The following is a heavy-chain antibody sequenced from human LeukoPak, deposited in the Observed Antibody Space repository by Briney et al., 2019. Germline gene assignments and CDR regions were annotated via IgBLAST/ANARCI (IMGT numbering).Heavy chain of an antibody. J-gene: IGHJ2*01. CDR1: GFTFSSYS. Sequence: GGSLRVSCAASGFTFSSYSMNWVRDAPGEGLEWVSSISSSSSYIYCADSVKGGFTISRDNATNSLCLQMNSLRAEDTAVYYCARVRSEAATAYWYFDLWGRGTLVTVSS. D-gene: IGHD6-25*01. CDR2: ISSSSSYI. V-gene: IGHV3-21*01. CDR3: ARVRSEAATAYWYFDL.